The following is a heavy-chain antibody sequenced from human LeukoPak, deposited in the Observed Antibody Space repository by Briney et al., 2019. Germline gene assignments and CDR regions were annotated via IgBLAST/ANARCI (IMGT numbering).Heavy chain of an antibody. V-gene: IGHV4-30-4*08. Sequence: PSETLSLTCTVSGGSISSGGYYWSWIRQPPGKGLEWIGYIYYSGSTYYNPSLKSRVTISVDTSKNQFSLKLSSVTAADTAVYYCARVKVESDSSGYYYLDYWGQGTLVTVSS. CDR2: IYYSGST. CDR1: GGSISSGGYY. D-gene: IGHD3-22*01. CDR3: ARVKVESDSSGYYYLDY. J-gene: IGHJ4*02.